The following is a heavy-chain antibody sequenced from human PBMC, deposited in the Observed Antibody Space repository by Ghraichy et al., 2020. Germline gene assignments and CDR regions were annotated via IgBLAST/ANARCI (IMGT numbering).Heavy chain of an antibody. CDR3: ARTHSMVQGVNYWYFDL. V-gene: IGHV2-70*01. D-gene: IGHD3-10*01. CDR1: GFSLSTSGVC. Sequence: SGPTLVKPTQTLTLTCTFSGFSLSTSGVCVSWIRQPPGKALEWLALINWDDDKYYSTSLKSRLTISKDTSKNQVVLTMTNMDPVDTATYYCARTHSMVQGVNYWYFDLWGRGTLVTVSS. CDR2: INWDDDK. J-gene: IGHJ2*01.